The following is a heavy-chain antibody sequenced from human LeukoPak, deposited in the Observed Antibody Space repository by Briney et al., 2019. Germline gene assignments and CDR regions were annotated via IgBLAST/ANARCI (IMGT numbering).Heavy chain of an antibody. Sequence: GGSLRPSCTTSGCTVSDNYMSWVRRAPGKGLEWVSVIYSGGSTFYADSVKGRFTISRDSSKNTLYLQMNSLRGEDTAVYYCARDLAYTYGSAYYCADWGQGTLVTVSS. CDR1: GCTVSDNY. J-gene: IGHJ4*02. V-gene: IGHV3-66*01. CDR2: IYSGGST. CDR3: ARDLAYTYGSAYYCAD. D-gene: IGHD5-18*01.